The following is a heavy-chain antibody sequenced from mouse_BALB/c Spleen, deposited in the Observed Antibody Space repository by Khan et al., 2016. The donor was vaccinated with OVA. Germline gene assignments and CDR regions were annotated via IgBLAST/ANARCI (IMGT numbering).Heavy chain of an antibody. CDR2: IWSGGST. V-gene: IGHV2-6-4*01. D-gene: IGHD1-1*01. J-gene: IGHJ4*01. Sequence: QVQLKQSGPGLVAPSQSLSITCTVSGFSLSRYNVHWIRQPPGKGLEWLGMIWSGGSTDYNSALKSRLSISKVNSKSHDFFTMNSLQTDDTAMYYCARAYGTSLGYYAMDYWGQGTSVTVSS. CDR3: ARAYGTSLGYYAMDY. CDR1: GFSLSRYN.